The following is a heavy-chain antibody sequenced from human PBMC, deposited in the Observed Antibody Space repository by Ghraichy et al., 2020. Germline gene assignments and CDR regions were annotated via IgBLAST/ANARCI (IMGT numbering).Heavy chain of an antibody. CDR3: ATSPRYYYDSGDAFDI. J-gene: IGHJ3*02. CDR2: IYYTGNT. CDR1: GDSVFTSTYY. Sequence: SQTLSLTCTVSGDSVFTSTYYWGWLRQPPGKGLEWIGSIYYTGNTYYNPSLKSRLTISVDTSKNQFSLKLTSVTAADTAMYYCATSPRYYYDSGDAFDIWGQGKMVTVSS. D-gene: IGHD3-22*01. V-gene: IGHV4-39*01.